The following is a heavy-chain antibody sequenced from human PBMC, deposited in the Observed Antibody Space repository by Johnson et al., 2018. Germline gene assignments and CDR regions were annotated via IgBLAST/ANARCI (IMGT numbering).Heavy chain of an antibody. CDR2: ISYDGSNK. CDR1: GFIFSSYG. V-gene: IGHV3-30*18. D-gene: IGHD7-27*01. J-gene: IGHJ3*02. CDR3: AKDDNWGSAFDI. Sequence: QVQLVQSGGGLVQPGRSLRLSCAASGFIFSSYGMHWVRQAPGKGLEWVAVISYDGSNKYYTDSVKGRFTISRDNSENTLYLQMNSLRAEDTAVYYCAKDDNWGSAFDIWGQGTMVTVSS.